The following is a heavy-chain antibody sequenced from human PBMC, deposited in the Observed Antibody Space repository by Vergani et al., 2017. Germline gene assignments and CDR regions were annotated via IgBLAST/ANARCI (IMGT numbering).Heavy chain of an antibody. J-gene: IGHJ4*02. D-gene: IGHD3-22*01. CDR3: ASALIVVARGIDS. Sequence: QIQLEQSGAEVRTPGSSVKVSCRASGGTFNTYSISWVRQAPGQGLEWLGRIVPVLGTTRQAQRFQGRVTMTADESTGTAYMELSGLTSDDTAFYYCASALIVVARGIDSCGQGTLVTVSS. CDR1: GGTFNTYS. V-gene: IGHV1-69*13. CDR2: IVPVLGTT.